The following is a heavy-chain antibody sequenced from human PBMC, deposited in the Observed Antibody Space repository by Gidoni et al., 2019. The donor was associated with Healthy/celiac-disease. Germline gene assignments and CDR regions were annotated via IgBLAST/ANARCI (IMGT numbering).Heavy chain of an antibody. D-gene: IGHD3-9*01. J-gene: IGHJ4*02. Sequence: EVQLVESGGGLVQPGGSLRLSCSAPGFTFSSYAMHWVRQAPGKGLEYVSAISSNGGSTYYADSVKGRFTISRDNSKNTLYLQMSSLRAEDTAVYYCVKDHRGYDKGDWGEGTLVTVSS. V-gene: IGHV3-64D*08. CDR2: ISSNGGST. CDR3: VKDHRGYDKGD. CDR1: GFTFSSYA.